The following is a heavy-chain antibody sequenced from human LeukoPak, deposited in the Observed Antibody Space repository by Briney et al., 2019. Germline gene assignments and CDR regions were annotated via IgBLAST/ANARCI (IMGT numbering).Heavy chain of an antibody. V-gene: IGHV1-69*05. CDR2: IIPIFGTA. CDR3: ARETRYCSSTSCSTLDY. Sequence: ASVKVSCKASGGTFSSYAISWVRQAPGQGLEWMGGIIPIFGTANYAQKFQGRVTITTDESTSTAYMELSSLRSEDTAVYYCARETRYCSSTSCSTLDYWGQGTLVTVSS. D-gene: IGHD2-2*01. J-gene: IGHJ4*02. CDR1: GGTFSSYA.